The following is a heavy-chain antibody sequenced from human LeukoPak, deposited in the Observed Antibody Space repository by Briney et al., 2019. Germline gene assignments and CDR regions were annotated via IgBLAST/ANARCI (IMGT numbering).Heavy chain of an antibody. Sequence: PGGSLRLSCAASGFTFSSYGMHWVRQAPGKGLEWVAFIRYDGSNKYYADSVKGRFTISRDNSKNTLYLQMNSLRAEDTAVYYCAKDPGLLSGDPTEIDYWGQGTLVTVSS. CDR2: IRYDGSNK. V-gene: IGHV3-30*02. D-gene: IGHD2/OR15-2a*01. CDR1: GFTFSSYG. CDR3: AKDPGLLSGDPTEIDY. J-gene: IGHJ4*02.